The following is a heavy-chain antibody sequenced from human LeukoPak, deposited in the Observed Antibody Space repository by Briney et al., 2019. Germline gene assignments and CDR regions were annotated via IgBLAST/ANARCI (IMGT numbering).Heavy chain of an antibody. CDR2: INPSGGST. Sequence: ASVKVSCKASGYTFASYYMHWVRQAPGQGLEWMGIINPSGGSTSYAQKFQGRVTMTRDMSTSTVYMELSSLRSEDTAVYYCARDRSMIVVGTPDDAFDIWGQGTMVTVSS. CDR1: GYTFASYY. V-gene: IGHV1-46*01. J-gene: IGHJ3*02. CDR3: ARDRSMIVVGTPDDAFDI. D-gene: IGHD3-22*01.